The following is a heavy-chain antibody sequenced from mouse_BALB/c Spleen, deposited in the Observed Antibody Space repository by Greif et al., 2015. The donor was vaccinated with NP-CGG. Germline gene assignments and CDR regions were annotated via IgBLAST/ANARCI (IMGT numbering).Heavy chain of an antibody. J-gene: IGHJ4*01. Sequence: DVKLVESGGGLVQPGGSLRLSCATSGFTFTDYYMSWVRQPPGKALEWLGFIRNKANGYTTEYSASVKGRFTISRDNSQSILYLQMNTLRAEDSATYYCARDSIYYDYDYAMDYWGQGTSVTVSS. V-gene: IGHV7-3*02. CDR1: GFTFTDYY. CDR2: IRNKANGYTT. D-gene: IGHD2-4*01. CDR3: ARDSIYYDYDYAMDY.